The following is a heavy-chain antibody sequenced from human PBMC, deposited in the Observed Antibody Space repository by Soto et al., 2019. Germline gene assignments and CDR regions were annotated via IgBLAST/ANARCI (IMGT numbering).Heavy chain of an antibody. D-gene: IGHD2-15*01. CDR1: GGSISSYY. Sequence: KSSETLSLTYTVSGGSISSYYWSWIRQPAGKGLEWIGRIYTSGSTNYNPSLKSRVTMSVDTSKNQFSLKLSSVTAADTAVYYCARVYCSGGSCYSYYYYGMDVWGQGTTVTVSS. CDR2: IYTSGST. J-gene: IGHJ6*02. CDR3: ARVYCSGGSCYSYYYYGMDV. V-gene: IGHV4-4*07.